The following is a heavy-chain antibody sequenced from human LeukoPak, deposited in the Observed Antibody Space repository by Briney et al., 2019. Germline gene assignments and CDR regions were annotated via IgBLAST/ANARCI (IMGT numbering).Heavy chain of an antibody. CDR2: INHSGST. J-gene: IGHJ5*02. D-gene: IGHD6-25*01. V-gene: IGHV4-34*01. CDR3: ARAWISGWFDP. Sequence: PSETLSLTCAVYGGSFSGYYWSWIRQPPGKGLEWIGEINHSGSTNCNPSPKSRVTISVDTSKNQLSLKLSSVTAADTAVYYCARAWISGWFDPWGQGTLVTVSS. CDR1: GGSFSGYY.